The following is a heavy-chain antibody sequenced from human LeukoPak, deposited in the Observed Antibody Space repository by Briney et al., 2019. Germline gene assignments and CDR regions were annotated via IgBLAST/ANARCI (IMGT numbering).Heavy chain of an antibody. Sequence: AGSLTLSCVASGFTFSSNDMQWDRQAPGRGREWVAVISYDGSNKYYAASVKGRFTISRDNSKNTLYLQMNSLRAEDTAVYYCASRRGVGIAVEWGQGTLVTVPS. CDR1: GFTFSSND. CDR3: ASRRGVGIAVE. V-gene: IGHV3-30*03. J-gene: IGHJ4*02. D-gene: IGHD6-19*01. CDR2: ISYDGSNK.